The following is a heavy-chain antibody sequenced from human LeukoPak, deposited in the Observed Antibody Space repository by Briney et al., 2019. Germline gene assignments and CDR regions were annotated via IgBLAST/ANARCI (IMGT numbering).Heavy chain of an antibody. J-gene: IGHJ2*01. CDR2: LYSSGDT. Sequence: PGGSLRLSCAASGFTVGTKYMNWVRQAPGKGLEWVSILYSSGDTYYADSVKGGFTISRDNSRNTLSLQMNSLRVEDTAVYYCARVGDHYHWYFDLWGRGTLVTVSS. V-gene: IGHV3-53*01. CDR3: ARVGDHYHWYFDL. CDR1: GFTVGTKY. D-gene: IGHD3-10*01.